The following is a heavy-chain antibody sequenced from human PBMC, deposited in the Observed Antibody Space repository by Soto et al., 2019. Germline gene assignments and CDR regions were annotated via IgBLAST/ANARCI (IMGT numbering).Heavy chain of an antibody. CDR2: INYGGST. J-gene: IGHJ4*02. Sequence: SETLSLTCTVSGGSLISYYWSWIRQPPGKGLEWIGYINYGGSTNYNPSLKSRVTISVDTSQNQFSLKLDSVTAADTALYYCAGHSLQQSFTYWGQGTQVTVSS. D-gene: IGHD6-13*01. CDR1: GGSLISYY. V-gene: IGHV4-59*08. CDR3: AGHSLQQSFTY.